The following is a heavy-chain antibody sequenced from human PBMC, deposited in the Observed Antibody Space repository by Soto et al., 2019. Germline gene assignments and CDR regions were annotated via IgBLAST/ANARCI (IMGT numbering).Heavy chain of an antibody. J-gene: IGHJ4*02. CDR1: GYSFMKYG. D-gene: IGHD2-2*01. V-gene: IGHV1-18*01. Sequence: ASVKVSCKGCGYSFMKYGINWVRQAPGQGLEWVGWISPYSGYTHSAQKFHGRLTLTTDTAASTAYMELRILRSADTALYYCAREASVLIPAAQPSRFDSWGQGTLVTVSS. CDR3: AREASVLIPAAQPSRFDS. CDR2: ISPYSGYT.